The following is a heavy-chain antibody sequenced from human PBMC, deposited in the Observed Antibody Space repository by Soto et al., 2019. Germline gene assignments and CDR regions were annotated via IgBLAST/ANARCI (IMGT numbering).Heavy chain of an antibody. CDR1: GGSISSGGYY. CDR2: IYYSGST. J-gene: IGHJ2*01. V-gene: IGHV4-31*03. Sequence: QVQLQESGPGLVKPSQTLSLTCTVSGGSISSGGYYWSWIRQHPGKGLEWIGYIYYSGSTYYNPSRKSRVTISVDTSKNQFSLKLSSVTAADTAVYYCARERTVVMTGDGYFDLWGRGTLVTVSS. CDR3: ARERTVVMTGDGYFDL. D-gene: IGHD2-15*01.